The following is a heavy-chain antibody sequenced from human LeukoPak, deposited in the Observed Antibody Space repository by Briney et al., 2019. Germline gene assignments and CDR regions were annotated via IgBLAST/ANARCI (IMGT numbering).Heavy chain of an antibody. J-gene: IGHJ1*01. CDR3: ASRLCGGDCYKYFQH. CDR1: GFTFSSYW. Sequence: GGSLRLSCAASGFTFSSYWMSWVRQARGKGLEWVANINQDESEKYYVDSVKGRFTISRDNAKNSLYLQMNSLRAEDTAVYYCASRLCGGDCYKYFQHWGQGTLVTVSS. V-gene: IGHV3-7*01. D-gene: IGHD2-21*01. CDR2: INQDESEK.